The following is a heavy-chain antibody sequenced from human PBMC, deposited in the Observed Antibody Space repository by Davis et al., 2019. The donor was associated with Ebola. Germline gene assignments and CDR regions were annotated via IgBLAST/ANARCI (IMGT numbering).Heavy chain of an antibody. CDR3: ARGTVRGGAFDI. V-gene: IGHV4-59*01. CDR1: GGSITSYF. Sequence: PSETLSLTYTVSGGSITSYFWSWIRQPPGKGLEWIGYMFYSVSTNYNPSLKSRLTISLDTSKNQFSLKLSSVTAADRAVYYCARGTVRGGAFDIWGQGTMVTVSS. J-gene: IGHJ3*02. D-gene: IGHD3-10*01. CDR2: MFYSVST.